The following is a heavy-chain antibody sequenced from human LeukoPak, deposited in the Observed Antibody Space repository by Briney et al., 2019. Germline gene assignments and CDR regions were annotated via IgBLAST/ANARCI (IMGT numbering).Heavy chain of an antibody. Sequence: GGSLRLSCAASGFTFSSYSMNWVRQAPGKGLEWVSSISSSSSYIYYADSVKGRFTISRDNAKSSLYLQMNSLRAEDTAVYYCARESDYGDYFDYWGQGTLVTVSS. D-gene: IGHD4-17*01. J-gene: IGHJ4*02. CDR1: GFTFSSYS. CDR3: ARESDYGDYFDY. V-gene: IGHV3-21*01. CDR2: ISSSSSYI.